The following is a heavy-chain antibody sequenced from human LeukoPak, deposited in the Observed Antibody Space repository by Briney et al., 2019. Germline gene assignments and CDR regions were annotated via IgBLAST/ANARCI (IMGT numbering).Heavy chain of an antibody. V-gene: IGHV3-72*01. D-gene: IGHD3-10*01. Sequence: PGGSLRLSRAASGFTLSDHYMDWVRQAPGKGLEWVGRSRNKANSYTTEHAPSVKGRFTISRDDSSNSLYLQMNSLKTEDTAVYYCTRGSSRSGRTYFDYWGPGTLVTVSS. J-gene: IGHJ4*02. CDR3: TRGSSRSGRTYFDY. CDR1: GFTLSDHY. CDR2: SRNKANSYTT.